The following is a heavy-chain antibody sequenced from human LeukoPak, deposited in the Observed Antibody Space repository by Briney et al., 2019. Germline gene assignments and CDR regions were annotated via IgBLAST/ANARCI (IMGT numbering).Heavy chain of an antibody. D-gene: IGHD2-15*01. J-gene: IGHJ5*02. CDR3: ARGACSGGSCYSSGDWFDP. CDR2: MNPNSGNT. Sequence: ASVKVSCKASGYTFTSSDINWVRQATGQGLECMGWMNPNSGNTGYAQKFQGRGTMTRNTSISTAYMELSSLRSEDTAVYYCARGACSGGSCYSSGDWFDPWGQGTLVTVSS. V-gene: IGHV1-8*01. CDR1: GYTFTSSD.